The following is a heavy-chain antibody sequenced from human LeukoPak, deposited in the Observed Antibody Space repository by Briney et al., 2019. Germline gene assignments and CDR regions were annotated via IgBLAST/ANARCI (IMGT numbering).Heavy chain of an antibody. CDR1: GYTFTGYY. J-gene: IGHJ3*02. V-gene: IGHV1-2*02. Sequence: GASVKVSCKASGYTFTGYYMHWVRQAPGLGLEWMGWINPNSGGTNYAQKFQGRVTMTRVTSISTAYMELSRLRSDDTAVYYCARGINYYDSRPWVGFDIWGQGTMVTVSS. CDR2: INPNSGGT. CDR3: ARGINYYDSRPWVGFDI. D-gene: IGHD3-22*01.